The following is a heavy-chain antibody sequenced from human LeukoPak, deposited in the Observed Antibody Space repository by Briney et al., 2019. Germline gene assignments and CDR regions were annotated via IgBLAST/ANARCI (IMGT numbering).Heavy chain of an antibody. CDR3: ASPVGATTVRAFDI. CDR1: GFIFSDHY. Sequence: GGSLRLSFAASGFIFSDHYMDWVRQAPGKGLEWVGRTRNEANIYTTKYAASVKGRFTISRDDSKNSLYLQMNSLKTEDTAVYYCASPVGATTVRAFDIWGQGTMVTVSS. J-gene: IGHJ3*02. CDR2: TRNEANIYTT. V-gene: IGHV3-72*01. D-gene: IGHD1-26*01.